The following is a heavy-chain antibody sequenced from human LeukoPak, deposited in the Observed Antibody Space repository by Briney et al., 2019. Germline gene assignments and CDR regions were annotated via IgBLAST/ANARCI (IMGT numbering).Heavy chain of an antibody. CDR1: GFTFSTYW. D-gene: IGHD3-3*01. Sequence: GGSLRLSCAASGFTFSTYWMSWVRQAPGKGPEWVANIKEDSSDKKYVDSVKGRFTISRDNAKNSLYLQMNSLRVEDTAVYYCANEGITIFGVAHDYWGQGTLVTVSS. CDR2: IKEDSSDK. J-gene: IGHJ4*02. CDR3: ANEGITIFGVAHDY. V-gene: IGHV3-7*01.